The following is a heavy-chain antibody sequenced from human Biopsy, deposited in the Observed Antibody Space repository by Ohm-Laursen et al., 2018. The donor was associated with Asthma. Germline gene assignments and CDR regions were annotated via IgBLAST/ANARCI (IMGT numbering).Heavy chain of an antibody. CDR1: GFTFSIYD. CDR2: ISFDGRYE. J-gene: IGHJ4*02. V-gene: IGHV3-30*03. CDR3: ASRGGDFWSGYYMDY. D-gene: IGHD3-3*01. Sequence: SLRLSCAASGFTFSIYDIHWVRQAPGKGLEWVALISFDGRYEYYADSVKGRFTISRDNPMKRLYLQMSSLTAEDTAVYYCASRGGDFWSGYYMDYWGQGTLVTVSS.